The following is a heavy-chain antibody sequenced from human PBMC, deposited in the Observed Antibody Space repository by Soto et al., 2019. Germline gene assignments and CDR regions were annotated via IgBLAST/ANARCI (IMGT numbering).Heavy chain of an antibody. CDR3: ARDYYGTSGYYPGDY. Sequence: PSETLSLTCTVSGGSISSYYWSWIRQPPGKGLEWIGYIYYSGSTNYNPSLKSRVTISVDTSKNQFSLKLSSVTAADTAVYYCARDYYGTSGYYPGDYWGQGTLVTVSS. J-gene: IGHJ4*02. CDR1: GGSISSYY. CDR2: IYYSGST. V-gene: IGHV4-59*01. D-gene: IGHD3-22*01.